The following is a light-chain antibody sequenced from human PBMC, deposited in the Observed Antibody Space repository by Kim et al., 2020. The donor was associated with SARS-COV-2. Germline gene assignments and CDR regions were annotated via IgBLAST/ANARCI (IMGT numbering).Light chain of an antibody. V-gene: IGLV3-1*01. CDR2: QDS. Sequence: SPGQTASITCSGDKLGDKYACWYQQKPGQSPVLVIYQDSQRPSGIPERFSGSNSGNTATLTISGTQAMDEADYYCQAWDSSTGVVFGGGTQLTVL. J-gene: IGLJ2*01. CDR1: KLGDKY. CDR3: QAWDSSTGVV.